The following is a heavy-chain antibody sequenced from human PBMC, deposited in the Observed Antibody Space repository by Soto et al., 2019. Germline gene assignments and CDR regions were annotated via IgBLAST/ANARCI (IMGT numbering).Heavy chain of an antibody. V-gene: IGHV3-23*01. CDR1: GLTFSHYA. CDR2: ISGTGGST. CDR3: AKRLRIGARGSRDFFYP. Sequence: PGGTVRLSCAVSGLTFSHYALSCVRQAPGKGLEWVCAISGTGGSTYYADSVKGRFTISRDNSKNTLYLQMNSLRAEDTAIYYCAKRLRIGARGSRDFFYPWARGTLVTVS. D-gene: IGHD6-6*01. J-gene: IGHJ5*02.